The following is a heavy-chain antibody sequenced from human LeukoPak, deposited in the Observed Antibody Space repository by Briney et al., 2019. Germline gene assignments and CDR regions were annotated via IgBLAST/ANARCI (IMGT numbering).Heavy chain of an antibody. J-gene: IGHJ4*02. CDR1: GFTFSSYA. CDR2: ISGSGGST. V-gene: IGHV3-23*01. D-gene: IGHD3-22*01. Sequence: GGSLRLSCAASGFTFSSYAMSWVRQAPGKGLEWVSAISGSGGSTYYADSVKGRFTISRDNSKNTLYLQMNSLRVEDTAVYYCAKADYYYDSSGAPLVDYWGQGTLVTVSS. CDR3: AKADYYYDSSGAPLVDY.